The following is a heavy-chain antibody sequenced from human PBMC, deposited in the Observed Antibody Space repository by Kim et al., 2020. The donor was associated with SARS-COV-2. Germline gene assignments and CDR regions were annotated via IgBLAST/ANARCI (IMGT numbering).Heavy chain of an antibody. Sequence: GGSLRLSCAASGFTFNYEDINWVRQAPGKGLQWVSSIGGRGGWTNYADSVKGRFTISRDISKNTVFLQMNGLRVEDTAVYYCAKVNWNDGTRRWGQGTLVTVSS. CDR2: IGGRGGWT. D-gene: IGHD1-1*01. CDR3: AKVNWNDGTRR. V-gene: IGHV3-23*01. CDR1: GFTFNYED. J-gene: IGHJ4*02.